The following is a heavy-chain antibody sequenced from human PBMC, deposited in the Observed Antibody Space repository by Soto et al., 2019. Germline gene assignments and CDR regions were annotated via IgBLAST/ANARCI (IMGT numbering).Heavy chain of an antibody. Sequence: QVQLVQSGTEVKNPGSSVTVSCKTSGGTFRSYAISWVRPAHGQGLEWMGVIVPIFGTANYAQKFQGRVTITADEATSTAYVELSSLRSEATAVYYCARRRSSGWYGGVFDYWGAGTLVTVSS. CDR3: ARRRSSGWYGGVFDY. D-gene: IGHD6-19*01. CDR2: IVPIFGTA. CDR1: GGTFRSYA. J-gene: IGHJ4*02. V-gene: IGHV1-69*01.